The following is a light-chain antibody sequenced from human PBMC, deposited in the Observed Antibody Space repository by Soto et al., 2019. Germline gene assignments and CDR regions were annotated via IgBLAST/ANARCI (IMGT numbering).Light chain of an antibody. Sequence: NFMLTQPHSVSESPGKTVTISCTRSSGSIASNYVQWYQQRPGSAPTTVIYEDNQRPSGVPDRFSGSIDSSSNSASLTIYGLKTEDEADYYCQSYDSSNRGVVFGGGTKLTVL. V-gene: IGLV6-57*04. CDR3: QSYDSSNRGVV. CDR2: EDN. CDR1: SGSIASNY. J-gene: IGLJ2*01.